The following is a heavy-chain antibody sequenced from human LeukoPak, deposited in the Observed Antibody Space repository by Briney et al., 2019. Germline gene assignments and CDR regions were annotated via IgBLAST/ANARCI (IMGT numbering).Heavy chain of an antibody. Sequence: SETLSLTCTVSGGSISSYYWSWIRQPAGKGLEWIGRIYTSGSTNYNPSLKSRVTMSVDTSKNQFSLKLSSVTAADTAVYYCARMDLESSSWYEAFDIWGQGTMVTVSS. CDR1: GGSISSYY. J-gene: IGHJ3*02. CDR2: IYTSGST. V-gene: IGHV4-4*07. CDR3: ARMDLESSSWYEAFDI. D-gene: IGHD6-13*01.